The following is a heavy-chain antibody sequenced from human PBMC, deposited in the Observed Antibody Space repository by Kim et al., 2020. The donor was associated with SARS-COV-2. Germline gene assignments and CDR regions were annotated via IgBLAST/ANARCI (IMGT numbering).Heavy chain of an antibody. CDR2: IRGSGGNT. Sequence: GGSLRLSCAASGFTFSSYAMSWVRQAPGKGLEWVSAIRGSGGNTYYADSVKGRFTISRDNSKNTLYLQMNSLRAEDTAVYYCAKSWFGESGRWDYWGQGTLVTVSS. V-gene: IGHV3-23*01. CDR1: GFTFSSYA. CDR3: AKSWFGESGRWDY. D-gene: IGHD3-10*01. J-gene: IGHJ4*02.